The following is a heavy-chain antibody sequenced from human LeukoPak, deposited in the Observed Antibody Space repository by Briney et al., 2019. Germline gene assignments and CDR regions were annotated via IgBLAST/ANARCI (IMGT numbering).Heavy chain of an antibody. D-gene: IGHD3-10*01. CDR2: ISSNEGTT. J-gene: IGHJ5*02. CDR1: GFTLSSYA. CDR3: ARGSASGIPVWFAP. V-gene: IGHV3-64*01. Sequence: GGSLRLSCAASGFTLSSYAMHWVRQAPGKGLEYVSGISSNEGTTYYANSVKGRVTISRDNSNNTLYLQLGSLRAEDMAVYYCARGSASGIPVWFAPWAKGTRVTVSS.